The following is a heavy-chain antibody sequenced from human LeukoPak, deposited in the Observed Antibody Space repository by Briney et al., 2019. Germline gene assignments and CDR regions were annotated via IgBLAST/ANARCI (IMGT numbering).Heavy chain of an antibody. CDR2: IIPIFGTA. J-gene: IGHJ4*02. D-gene: IGHD2-2*01. Sequence: GASVKVSCKASGGTFSSYAISWVRQAPGQGLEWMGGIIPIFGTANYAQKFQGRVTITTDESTSTAYMELSSLRSEDTAVYYCAREYGVVVAQKTFDYWGQGTLVTVSS. V-gene: IGHV1-69*05. CDR1: GGTFSSYA. CDR3: AREYGVVVAQKTFDY.